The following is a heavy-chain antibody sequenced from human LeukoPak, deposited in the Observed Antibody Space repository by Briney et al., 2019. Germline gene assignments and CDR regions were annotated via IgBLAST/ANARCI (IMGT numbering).Heavy chain of an antibody. V-gene: IGHV4-59*01. Sequence: SETLSLTYTVSGGSISSYYWSWIRQPPGKGLEWIGYIYYSGSTNYNPSVKSRVTISVDTSKNQFSLNLSSVTAADTAVYYCARATDSSGYYGFDYWGQGILVTVSS. CDR1: GGSISSYY. CDR3: ARATDSSGYYGFDY. D-gene: IGHD3-22*01. J-gene: IGHJ4*02. CDR2: IYYSGST.